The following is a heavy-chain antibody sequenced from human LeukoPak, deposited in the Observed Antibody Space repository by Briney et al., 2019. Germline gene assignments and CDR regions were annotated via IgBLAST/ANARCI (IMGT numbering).Heavy chain of an antibody. D-gene: IGHD3-16*01. CDR3: ASVSSPFGSHRAYYFDY. J-gene: IGHJ4*02. V-gene: IGHV4-34*01. CDR2: INDSGST. Sequence: SETLSLTCAVYGGSFSGYYWSWIRQPPGKGLEWIGEINDSGSTNYNPSLKSRVTISVDTSKNQFSLKLSSVTAADTAVYYCASVSSPFGSHRAYYFDYWGQGTLVTVSS. CDR1: GGSFSGYY.